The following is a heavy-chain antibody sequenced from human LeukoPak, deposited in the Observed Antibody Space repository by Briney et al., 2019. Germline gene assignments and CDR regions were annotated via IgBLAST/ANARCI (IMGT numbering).Heavy chain of an antibody. Sequence: PGGSLRLSCAASGFTFSSYAMSWVRQAPGKGLEWVSAISGSGDSTYYGDSVKGRFTISRDNSKNTLYLQMNSLRAEDTAVYYCAKAPERDFWGGYETEYFQHWGQGTLVTVSS. V-gene: IGHV3-23*01. J-gene: IGHJ1*01. CDR2: ISGSGDST. CDR3: AKAPERDFWGGYETEYFQH. CDR1: GFTFSSYA. D-gene: IGHD3-3*01.